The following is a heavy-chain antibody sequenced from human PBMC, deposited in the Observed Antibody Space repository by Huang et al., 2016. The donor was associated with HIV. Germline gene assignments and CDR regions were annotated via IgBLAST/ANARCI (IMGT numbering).Heavy chain of an antibody. Sequence: QVQLVQSGAEVKNPGASVRVPCKASGYTFTDSNIHWVRQAPGQGLEWMGWINPKRGGTIYAQRFQGRITMTRDTTISTVHMDLRRIQSDDTAVYFCARDWSFGSSTSPADWGQGTLVTVSS. CDR1: GYTFTDSN. J-gene: IGHJ4*02. CDR2: INPKRGGT. D-gene: IGHD6-6*01. V-gene: IGHV1-2*02. CDR3: ARDWSFGSSTSPAD.